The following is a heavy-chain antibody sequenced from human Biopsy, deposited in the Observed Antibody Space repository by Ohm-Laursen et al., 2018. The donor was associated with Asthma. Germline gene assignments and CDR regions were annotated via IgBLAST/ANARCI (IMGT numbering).Heavy chain of an antibody. D-gene: IGHD4-17*01. CDR3: ASDFPKDYVRYNFQF. Sequence: ASVKVSCKISGDSLTDLSMHWVRQAPGQGLEWMGGNDHEVGGTANARRFQGRVTMTEDTSTDTAYMELSSLSSDDTAVYYCASDFPKDYVRYNFQFWGQGTPVTVSS. CDR2: NDHEVGGT. J-gene: IGHJ4*02. CDR1: GDSLTDLS. V-gene: IGHV1-24*01.